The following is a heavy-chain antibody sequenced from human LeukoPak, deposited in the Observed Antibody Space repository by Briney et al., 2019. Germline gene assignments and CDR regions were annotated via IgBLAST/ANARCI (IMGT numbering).Heavy chain of an antibody. J-gene: IGHJ4*02. CDR2: VYYSGST. CDR1: GGSISSYY. CDR3: ARVGELGIDY. Sequence: PSETLSLTCTVSGGSISSYYWSWIRQPPGKGLEWIGYVYYSGSTNYNPSLKSRVTISVDTSKNQFSLKPSSVTAADTAVYYCARVGELGIDYWGQGTLVTVSS. V-gene: IGHV4-59*12. D-gene: IGHD7-27*01.